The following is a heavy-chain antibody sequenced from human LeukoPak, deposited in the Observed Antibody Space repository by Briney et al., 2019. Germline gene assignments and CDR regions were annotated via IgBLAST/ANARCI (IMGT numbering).Heavy chain of an antibody. D-gene: IGHD1-26*01. J-gene: IGHJ4*02. CDR2: IYYSGST. CDR3: ARVPKSGRHQYYFDY. CDR1: GGSISSYY. Sequence: SETLSLTCTVSGGSISSYYRSWIRQHPGKGLEWIGYIYYSGSTYYNPSLKSRVTISVDTSKNQFSLKLSSVTAADTAVYYCARVPKSGRHQYYFDYWGQGTLVTVSS. V-gene: IGHV4-59*06.